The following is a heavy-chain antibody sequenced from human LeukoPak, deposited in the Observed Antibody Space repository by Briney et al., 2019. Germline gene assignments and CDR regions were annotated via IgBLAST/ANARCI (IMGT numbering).Heavy chain of an antibody. J-gene: IGHJ4*02. V-gene: IGHV3-30-3*01. CDR2: ISYDGTNK. Sequence: PARSLTLSCPVAGYTFTNYGLHWVSQAPGKGMEWVAVISYDGTNKYYADSVKGRFTSSRDNSNTTLSLQMNSLRAEDTALYYCARGFVLGAAKNCLDYWGQGALVTVSS. CDR1: GYTFTNYG. D-gene: IGHD2-21*02. CDR3: ARGFVLGAAKNCLDY.